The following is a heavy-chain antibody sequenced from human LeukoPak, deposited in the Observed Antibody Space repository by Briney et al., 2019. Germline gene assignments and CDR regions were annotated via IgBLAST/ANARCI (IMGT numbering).Heavy chain of an antibody. CDR1: GFTFGNYA. J-gene: IGHJ4*02. Sequence: HTGGSLRLSCEASGFTFGNYALNRVRQAPGKGLEWVSSISAGGGSAYYADSVRGRFTVSRDPSKNTLYLQMNSLTVADAAVYYCAKSPTGTRYFADFWGQGTLVTVSS. CDR2: ISAGGGSA. CDR3: AKSPTGTRYFADF. V-gene: IGHV3-23*01. D-gene: IGHD1-1*01.